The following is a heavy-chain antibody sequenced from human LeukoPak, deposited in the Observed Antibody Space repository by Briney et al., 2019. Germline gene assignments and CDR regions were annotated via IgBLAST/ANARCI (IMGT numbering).Heavy chain of an antibody. CDR1: GYTFTSYY. CDR3: ARAWRGQQLVPGDY. Sequence: GASVKVSCKASGYTFTSYYMHWVRQAPGQGLEWMGIINPSGGSTSYAQKFQGRVTMTRDMSTSTVYMELSRLRSDDTAVYYCARAWRGQQLVPGDYWGQGTLVTVSS. D-gene: IGHD6-13*01. CDR2: INPSGGST. V-gene: IGHV1-46*01. J-gene: IGHJ4*02.